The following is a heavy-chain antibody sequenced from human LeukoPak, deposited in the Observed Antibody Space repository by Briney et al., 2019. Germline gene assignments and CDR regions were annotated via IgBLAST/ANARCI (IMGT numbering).Heavy chain of an antibody. J-gene: IGHJ4*02. CDR1: GFTFSTYA. V-gene: IGHV3-23*01. CDR3: AKRGGYETMAAFDY. Sequence: GGSLRLSCAASGFTFSTYAMSWVRQAPGKGLEWVSAVRGSGTDTYYADSVKGRFTISRDNSKNTLYLQMSSLRAEDSAVYYCAKRGGYETMAAFDYWGQGTLVTVSS. D-gene: IGHD3-10*01. CDR2: VRGSGTDT.